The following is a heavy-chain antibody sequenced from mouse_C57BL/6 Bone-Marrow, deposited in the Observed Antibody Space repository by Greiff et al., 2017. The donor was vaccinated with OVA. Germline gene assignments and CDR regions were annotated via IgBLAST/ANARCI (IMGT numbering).Heavy chain of an antibody. J-gene: IGHJ1*03. V-gene: IGHV1-12*01. D-gene: IGHD1-1*01. Sequence: QVQLQQSGAELVRPGASVKMSCKASGYTFTSYNMHWVKQTPRQGLEWIGAIYPGNGDTSYNQKLKGKATLTVDKSSSTAYMQLSSLTSEDSAVYVCARSRATVVYWYFDVWGTGTTVTVSS. CDR3: ARSRATVVYWYFDV. CDR1: GYTFTSYN. CDR2: IYPGNGDT.